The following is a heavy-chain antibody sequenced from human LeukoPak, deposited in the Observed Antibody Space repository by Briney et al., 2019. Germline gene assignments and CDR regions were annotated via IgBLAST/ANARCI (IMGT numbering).Heavy chain of an antibody. CDR3: ARRYCSSTSCTLDY. V-gene: IGHV3-48*03. Sequence: QPGGSLRLSCAGSGFTFNSYEMNWVRQAPGKGLEWISYISSSGTTIYYADSVKGRFTISRDNAKNSLFLQMNSLRAEDTAVYYCARRYCSSTSCTLDYWGQGTLVTVSS. D-gene: IGHD2-2*01. CDR1: GFTFNSYE. CDR2: ISSSGTTI. J-gene: IGHJ4*02.